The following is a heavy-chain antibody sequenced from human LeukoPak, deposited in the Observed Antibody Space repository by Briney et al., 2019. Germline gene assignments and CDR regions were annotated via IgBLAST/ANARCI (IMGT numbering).Heavy chain of an antibody. J-gene: IGHJ6*03. D-gene: IGHD3-10*01. Sequence: GGSLRLSCTVSGFTVSTNSMSWVRQAPGKGLEWVSFIYSDNTHYSDSVKGRFTISRDNSKNTLYLQMNSLRAEDTAVYFCARGARLTMVRGVIRYYYMDVWGKGTTVTISS. CDR3: ARGARLTMVRGVIRYYYMDV. V-gene: IGHV3-53*01. CDR1: GFTVSTNS. CDR2: IYSDNT.